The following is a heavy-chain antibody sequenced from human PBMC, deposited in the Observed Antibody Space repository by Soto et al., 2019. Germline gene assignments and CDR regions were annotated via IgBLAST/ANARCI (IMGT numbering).Heavy chain of an antibody. Sequence: GGSLKISCKGSGYSFTSYWISWVRQMPGKGLEWMGRIDPSDSYTNYSPSFQGHVTISADKSISTAYLQWSSLKASDTAMYYCARHLRGTSEYYYYYGMHVWGPGTTVTVSS. J-gene: IGHJ6*02. CDR1: GYSFTSYW. V-gene: IGHV5-10-1*01. D-gene: IGHD6-6*01. CDR3: ARHLRGTSEYYYYYGMHV. CDR2: IDPSDSYT.